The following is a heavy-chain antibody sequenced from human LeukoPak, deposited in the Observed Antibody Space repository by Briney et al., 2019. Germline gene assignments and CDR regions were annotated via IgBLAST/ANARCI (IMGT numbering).Heavy chain of an antibody. D-gene: IGHD3-22*01. CDR2: ISDGGSTT. CDR1: GFTFGNYA. V-gene: IGHV3-74*01. CDR3: SRSAYYDGSGNYYDY. Sequence: GGSLRLSCEASGFTFGNYAMNWVRQAPGKGLVWVSRISDGGSTTTYADSVKGRFTISRDNAKNTLYLQMNGLRAEDTAVYYCSRSAYYDGSGNYYDYWGQGTLVTVSS. J-gene: IGHJ4*02.